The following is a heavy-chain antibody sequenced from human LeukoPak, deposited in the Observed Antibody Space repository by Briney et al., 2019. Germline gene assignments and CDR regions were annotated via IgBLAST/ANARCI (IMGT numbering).Heavy chain of an antibody. CDR2: ISSNGGST. Sequence: PGGSLSLSCAASGFTFSSYAMHWVRQAPGKGLEYVSAISSNGGSTYYANSVKGRFTISRDNSKNTLYLQMGSLRAEDMAVYYCARDGGSPDYYDSSGYCDYWGQGTLVTVSS. CDR3: ARDGGSPDYYDSSGYCDY. CDR1: GFTFSSYA. J-gene: IGHJ4*02. V-gene: IGHV3-64*01. D-gene: IGHD3-22*01.